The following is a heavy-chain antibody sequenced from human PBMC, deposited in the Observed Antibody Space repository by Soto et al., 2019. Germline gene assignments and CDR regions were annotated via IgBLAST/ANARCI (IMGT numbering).Heavy chain of an antibody. J-gene: IGHJ5*02. D-gene: IGHD6-13*01. Sequence: ASVKVSCKVSGYTLTELSMHWLRQAPGKGLEWMGGFDPEDGETIYAQKFQGRVTMTEDTSTDTAYMELSSLRSEDTAVYYCATDLIAAAGMVRGDGWFDPWGQGTLVTVSS. V-gene: IGHV1-24*01. CDR3: ATDLIAAAGMVRGDGWFDP. CDR1: GYTLTELS. CDR2: FDPEDGET.